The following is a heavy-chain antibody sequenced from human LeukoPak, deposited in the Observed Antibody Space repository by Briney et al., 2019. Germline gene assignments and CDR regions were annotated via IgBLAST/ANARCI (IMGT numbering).Heavy chain of an antibody. Sequence: GGSLRLSCAASGFTFSNYYMSWIRQAPGKGLEWVSYISSSGSTIYYADSVKGRFTISRDNAKNSLYLQMNSLRAEDTAVYYCARSVFWHGNAFDIWGQGTMVTVSS. J-gene: IGHJ3*02. D-gene: IGHD3-3*01. V-gene: IGHV3-11*01. CDR1: GFTFSNYY. CDR3: ARSVFWHGNAFDI. CDR2: ISSSGSTI.